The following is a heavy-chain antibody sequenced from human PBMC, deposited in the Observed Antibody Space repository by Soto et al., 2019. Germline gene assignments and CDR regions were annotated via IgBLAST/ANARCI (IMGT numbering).Heavy chain of an antibody. Sequence: EVQLVESGGGLAQPGGSLRLSCAASGFTFSSYWMSWVRQAPGKGLEWVANIIRDGAETFYVDSVKGRFTISRDNSKNSLYLQMNNLSAEDTAVYYCAGGNDKTWDSDYWCQGTLVTISS. CDR3: AGGNDKTWDSDY. CDR2: IIRDGAET. V-gene: IGHV3-7*03. CDR1: GFTFSSYW. D-gene: IGHD7-27*01. J-gene: IGHJ4*02.